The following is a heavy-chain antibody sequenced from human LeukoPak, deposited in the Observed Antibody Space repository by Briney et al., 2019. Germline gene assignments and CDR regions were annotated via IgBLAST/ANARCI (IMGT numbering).Heavy chain of an antibody. CDR2: IYYSGST. D-gene: IGHD6-13*01. J-gene: IGHJ4*02. CDR1: GGSISNYY. CDR3: ARDTAAAGLFDY. Sequence: PSETLSLTCTVSGGSISNYYWSWIRQPPGRGLEWIGYIYYSGSTNYNPSLKSRVTISVDTSKNQFSLKLSSVTAADTAVYYCARDTAAAGLFDYWGRGTLVTVSS. V-gene: IGHV4-59*01.